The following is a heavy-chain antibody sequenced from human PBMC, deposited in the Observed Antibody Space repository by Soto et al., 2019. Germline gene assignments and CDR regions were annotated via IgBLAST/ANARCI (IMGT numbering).Heavy chain of an antibody. CDR2: INPGDSDT. J-gene: IGHJ4*02. D-gene: IGHD3-16*01. V-gene: IGHV5-51*01. Sequence: GESLKISCKGSESTFTNYWIGWARQMPGKGLEWMGIINPGDSDTRYSPSFQGQVTISADKSINTAYLQMNSLRDEDAALYYCARGHPNGGTFFDYWGQGTLVTVSS. CDR3: ARGHPNGGTFFDY. CDR1: ESTFTNYW.